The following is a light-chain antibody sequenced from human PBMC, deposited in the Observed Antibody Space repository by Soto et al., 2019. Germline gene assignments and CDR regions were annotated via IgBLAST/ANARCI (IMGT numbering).Light chain of an antibody. V-gene: IGLV1-44*01. CDR2: TNN. CDR1: GSDIGSHA. CDR3: AAWDDRLNGYV. J-gene: IGLJ1*01. Sequence: QSVLTQPPSASGTPGQRVTISCSGSGSDIGSHAVNWYQHLPGTAPKLLIYTNNQRPSGVPDRFSGSKSGTSASLAISGLQSEEEADYYCAAWDDRLNGYVFGTGTKVTVL.